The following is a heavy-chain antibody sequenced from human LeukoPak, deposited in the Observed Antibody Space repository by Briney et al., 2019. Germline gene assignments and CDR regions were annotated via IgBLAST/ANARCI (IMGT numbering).Heavy chain of an antibody. CDR1: GGSISSSSYY. D-gene: IGHD3-16*01. V-gene: IGHV4-39*01. CDR3: ARVRQFVGQFDY. Sequence: SETLSLTCTVSGGSISSSSYYWGWIRQPPGKGLEWIGSIYYSGSTYYNPSLKSRVTISVDTSKNQFSLKLSSVTAADTAVYYCARVRQFVGQFDYWGQGTLVTVSS. J-gene: IGHJ4*02. CDR2: IYYSGST.